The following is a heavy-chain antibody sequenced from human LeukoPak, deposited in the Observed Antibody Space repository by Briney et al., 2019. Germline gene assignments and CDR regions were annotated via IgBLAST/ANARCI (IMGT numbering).Heavy chain of an antibody. CDR3: ASAGHYGDYFYYYMDV. D-gene: IGHD4-17*01. Sequence: GGSLRLSCAASGFTFSSYEMNWVRQAPGKGLVWVSYISSSGNTIYYADSVKGRFTISRDNAKSSLYLQMNSLRAEDTAVYYCASAGHYGDYFYYYMDVWGKGTTVTVSS. CDR1: GFTFSSYE. J-gene: IGHJ6*03. CDR2: ISSSGNTI. V-gene: IGHV3-48*03.